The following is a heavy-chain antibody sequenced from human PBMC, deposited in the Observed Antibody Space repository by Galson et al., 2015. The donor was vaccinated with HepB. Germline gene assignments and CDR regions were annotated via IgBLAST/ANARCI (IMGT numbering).Heavy chain of an antibody. CDR2: IYSGGST. CDR1: GFTVSGNY. Sequence: SLRLSCAVSGFTVSGNYISWVRQAPGKGLEWVSVIYSGGSTYYADSVKGRLTLSRDNSKNTLYLQMNSLRAEDTAVYYCARRGTDYKNWHFDLWGRGTLVTVSS. D-gene: IGHD4-11*01. J-gene: IGHJ2*01. V-gene: IGHV3-66*01. CDR3: ARRGTDYKNWHFDL.